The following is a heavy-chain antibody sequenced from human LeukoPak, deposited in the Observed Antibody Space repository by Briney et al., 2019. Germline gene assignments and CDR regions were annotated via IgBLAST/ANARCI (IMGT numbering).Heavy chain of an antibody. D-gene: IGHD5-24*01. V-gene: IGHV4-59*01. Sequence: SETLSLTCTVSGVSFTNYYWSWIRQPPGKGLEWIGFMYYSGHSNYNPSLQSRVSMSVDTSKRQFSLTLSSVTAADTAVYYCARTEMATSPRGYFDFWSQGTLVTVSS. CDR1: GVSFTNYY. CDR3: ARTEMATSPRGYFDF. J-gene: IGHJ4*02. CDR2: MYYSGHS.